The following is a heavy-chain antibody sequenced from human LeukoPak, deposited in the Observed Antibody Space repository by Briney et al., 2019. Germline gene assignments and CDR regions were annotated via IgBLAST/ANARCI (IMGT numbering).Heavy chain of an antibody. CDR2: ISDSGNT. J-gene: IGHJ5*02. Sequence: SETLSLTCTVSDGSIISSDYYWGWIRQPPGKGLEWIGSISDSGNTYYNPSLRSRVTISVDTSKNQFSLKVNSVTAADAAAYYCARDCSNNRSWFDPWGQGILVTVSS. CDR1: DGSIISSDYY. CDR3: ARDCSNNRSWFDP. D-gene: IGHD1/OR15-1a*01. V-gene: IGHV4-39*07.